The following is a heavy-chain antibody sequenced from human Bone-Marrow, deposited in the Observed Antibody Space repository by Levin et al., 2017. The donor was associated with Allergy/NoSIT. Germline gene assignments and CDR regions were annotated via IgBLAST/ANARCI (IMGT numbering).Heavy chain of an antibody. CDR3: ARDLERWLQLGYYYGMDG. D-gene: IGHD5-24*01. J-gene: IGHJ6*02. CDR1: GFTFSSYE. CDR2: ISSSGSTI. V-gene: IGHV3-48*03. Sequence: SGGSLRLSCAASGFTFSSYEMNWVRQAPGKGLEWVSYISSSGSTIYYADSVKGRFTISRDNAKNSLYLQMNSLRAEDTAVYYCARDLERWLQLGYYYGMDGWGQGTTVTVSS.